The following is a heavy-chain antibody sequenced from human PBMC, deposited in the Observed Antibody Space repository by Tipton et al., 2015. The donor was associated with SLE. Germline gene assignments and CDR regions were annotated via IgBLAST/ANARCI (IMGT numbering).Heavy chain of an antibody. CDR2: ISVSGGST. V-gene: IGHV3-23*01. CDR1: GFTFSSHA. Sequence: SLRLSCAASGFTFSSHAMSWVRQAPGKGLEWVSAISVSGGSTYYAVSVKGRFTISRDNSMNTLYLQMNSLRAEDTAIYYCAKLEASDCDDSSCYDYLDYWGQGTKVTVSS. CDR3: AKLEASDCDDSSCYDYLDY. D-gene: IGHD3-22*01. J-gene: IGHJ4*02.